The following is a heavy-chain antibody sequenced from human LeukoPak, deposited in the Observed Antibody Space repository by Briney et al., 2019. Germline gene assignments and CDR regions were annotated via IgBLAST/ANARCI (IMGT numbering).Heavy chain of an antibody. CDR2: IWYDGNNK. CDR3: ARSTSSEYDIYHFDY. V-gene: IGHV3-33*01. CDR1: GFTFSSYG. Sequence: GRSLRLSCAASGFTFSSYGMHWVRQAPGKGLEWVAVIWYDGNNKYYADSVKGRFTISRDNSKNTLYLQMNSLRAEDTAVYYCARSTSSEYDIYHFDYWGQGTLVTVCS. D-gene: IGHD3-9*01. J-gene: IGHJ4*02.